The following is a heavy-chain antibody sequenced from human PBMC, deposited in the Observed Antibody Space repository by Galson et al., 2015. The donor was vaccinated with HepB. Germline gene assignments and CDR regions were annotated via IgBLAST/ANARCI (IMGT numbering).Heavy chain of an antibody. CDR1: GFTFSSYS. D-gene: IGHD4-11*01. CDR3: ARDDYSNYQGYYYGMDV. CDR2: ISSSSSTI. Sequence: SLRLSCAASGFTFSSYSMNWVRQAPGKGLEWVSYISSSSSTIYYADSVKGRFTISRDNAKNSPYLQMNSLRDEDTAVYYCARDDYSNYQGYYYGMDVWGQGTTVTVSS. J-gene: IGHJ6*02. V-gene: IGHV3-48*02.